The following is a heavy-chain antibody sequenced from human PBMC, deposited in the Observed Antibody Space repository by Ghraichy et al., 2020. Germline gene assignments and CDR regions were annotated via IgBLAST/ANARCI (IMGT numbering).Heavy chain of an antibody. CDR2: ISGSSSRT. D-gene: IGHD2-2*02. V-gene: IGHV3-23*01. Sequence: GWSLRLSCAASGFTFSSYAMTWVRQAPGKGLEWVSSISGSSSRTYYADSVKGRFTISRDNSKNTLYLQMSSLRAEDTAVYYCAKVHYTTDWLFDYWGQGTLVTVSS. CDR3: AKVHYTTDWLFDY. CDR1: GFTFSSYA. J-gene: IGHJ4*02.